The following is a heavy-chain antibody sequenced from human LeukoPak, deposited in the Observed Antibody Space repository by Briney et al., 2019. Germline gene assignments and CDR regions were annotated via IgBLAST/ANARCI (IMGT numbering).Heavy chain of an antibody. D-gene: IGHD6-19*01. V-gene: IGHV1-18*04. CDR2: TSYNGNT. CDR1: GYTSSNYG. Sequence: ASVKVSCKASGYTSSNYGISWVRQAPGLGLEWMGWTSYNGNTNYAQNFQGRVTMTTDTSTTTAYVELRSLESDDTAVYYCARYRGSGWHALGYWGQGTLVTVSS. J-gene: IGHJ4*02. CDR3: ARYRGSGWHALGY.